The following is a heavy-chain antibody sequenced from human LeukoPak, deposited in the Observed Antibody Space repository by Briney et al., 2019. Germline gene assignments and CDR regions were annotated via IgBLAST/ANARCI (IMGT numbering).Heavy chain of an antibody. J-gene: IGHJ4*02. CDR2: IRYDGSNR. CDR1: GFTFSNYG. CDR3: AKDVVGATNIDY. V-gene: IGHV3-30*02. D-gene: IGHD1-26*01. Sequence: AGGSLRLSCAASGFTFSNYGIHWVRQAPGKGLDWVAFIRYDGSNRYYADSVKGRFTISRDNSKNTLYLQMNSLRVEDTAMYYCAKDVVGATNIDYWGQGTLVTVSS.